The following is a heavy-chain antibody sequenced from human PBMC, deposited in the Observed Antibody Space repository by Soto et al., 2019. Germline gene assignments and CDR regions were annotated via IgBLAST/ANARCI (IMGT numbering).Heavy chain of an antibody. CDR2: IIPIFGTA. V-gene: IGHV1-69*13. J-gene: IGHJ6*02. CDR1: GGTFSSYA. CDR3: ARPSITGTTLYYYYYGMDV. Sequence: SVKVSCKASGGTFSSYAISWVRQAPGQGLEWMGGIIPIFGTANYAQKFQGRVTITADESTSTAYMELSSLRSEDTAVYYCARPSITGTTLYYYYYGMDVWGQGTTVTVSS. D-gene: IGHD1-7*01.